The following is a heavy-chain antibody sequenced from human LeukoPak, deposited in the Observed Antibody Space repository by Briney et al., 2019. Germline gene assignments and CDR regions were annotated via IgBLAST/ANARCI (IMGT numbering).Heavy chain of an antibody. V-gene: IGHV3-30*02. CDR2: IRYDGSNK. J-gene: IGHJ4*02. Sequence: GGSLRLSCAASGFTFSSYGMHWVRQAPGKGLEWVAFIRYDGSNKYYADSVKGRFTISRDNSKNTLYLQMNSLRAEDTAVYYCASSPAAGVDYWGQGTLVTVSS. D-gene: IGHD6-13*01. CDR1: GFTFSSYG. CDR3: ASSPAAGVDY.